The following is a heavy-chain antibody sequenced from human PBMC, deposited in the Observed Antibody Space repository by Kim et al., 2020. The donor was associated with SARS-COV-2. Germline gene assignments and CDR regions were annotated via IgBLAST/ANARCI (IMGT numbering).Heavy chain of an antibody. CDR1: GFTVSSNY. CDR3: GRDAAYGDFHFDY. Sequence: GGSLRLSCAASGFTVSSNYMSWVRQAPGKGLEWVSVIYSGGSTYYADSVKGRFTISRDNSKNTLYLQMNSLRAEDTAVYYCGRDAAYGDFHFDYWGQGTLVTVSS. CDR2: IYSGGST. V-gene: IGHV3-53*01. D-gene: IGHD4-17*01. J-gene: IGHJ4*02.